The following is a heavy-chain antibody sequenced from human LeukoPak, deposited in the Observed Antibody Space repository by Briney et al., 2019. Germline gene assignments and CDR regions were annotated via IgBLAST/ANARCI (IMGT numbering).Heavy chain of an antibody. CDR3: ATAFGSVSYGVTNWFDP. J-gene: IGHJ5*02. CDR2: FDPEDGET. CDR1: GYTLTELS. D-gene: IGHD3-10*01. Sequence: ASVKVSCKVSGYTLTELSMHWVRQAPGKGLEWMGGFDPEDGETIYAQKFQGRVTMTEDTSTDTAYMELSSLRSEDTAVYYCATAFGSVSYGVTNWFDPWGQGTRVSVST. V-gene: IGHV1-24*01.